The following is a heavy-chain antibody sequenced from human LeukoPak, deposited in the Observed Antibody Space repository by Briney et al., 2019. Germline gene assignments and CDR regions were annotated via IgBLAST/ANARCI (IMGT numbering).Heavy chain of an antibody. CDR1: RFTFSSYE. D-gene: IGHD2/OR15-2a*01. CDR2: IGGSGSPV. J-gene: IGHJ4*02. V-gene: IGHV3-48*03. CDR3: ARGTFYFDY. Sequence: GRSLRLSCAASRFTFSSYEMNWVRQAPGQGLEWVSYIGGSGSPVYYADSVKGRFTISRDNAKNSLYLQMNSLRAEDTAVYYCARGTFYFDYWGQGTLVTVSS.